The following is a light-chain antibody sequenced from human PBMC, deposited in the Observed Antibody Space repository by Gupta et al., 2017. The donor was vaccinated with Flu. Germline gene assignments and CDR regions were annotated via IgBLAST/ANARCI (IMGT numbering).Light chain of an antibody. Sequence: PTLSLSPGERATLSCRASQSVGTYLAWYQQRPGLSPRLLIYDASSRATGIPARFSGSGPGTDFTLTISSLEPEDFAVYYCQQRNRWPPVIFGPGTKVEIK. CDR2: DAS. J-gene: IGKJ3*01. CDR3: QQRNRWPPVI. CDR1: QSVGTY. V-gene: IGKV3-11*01.